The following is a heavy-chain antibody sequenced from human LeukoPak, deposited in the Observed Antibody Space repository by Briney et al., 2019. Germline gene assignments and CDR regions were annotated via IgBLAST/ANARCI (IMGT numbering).Heavy chain of an antibody. CDR2: RSHDGNNK. Sequence: QPGRSLRLSCAASGFTLSHYAMNWVRQAPGKGLEWVALRSHDGNNKYYADSVKGRFTISREDSNTVYLQVSSLRTEDTAMYYCAKASDSSGYSAFDLWGQGTMVTVSS. D-gene: IGHD3-22*01. J-gene: IGHJ3*01. V-gene: IGHV3-30*18. CDR1: GFTLSHYA. CDR3: AKASDSSGYSAFDL.